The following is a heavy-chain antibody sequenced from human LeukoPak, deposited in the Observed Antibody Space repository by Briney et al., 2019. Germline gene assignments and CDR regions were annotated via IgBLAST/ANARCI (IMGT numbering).Heavy chain of an antibody. CDR1: GGSFSGYC. CDR3: ARAARPVYFDY. CDR2: ISHSGST. V-gene: IGHV4-34*01. J-gene: IGHJ4*02. Sequence: TSETLSLTCAVYGGSFSGYCWSWIRQPPGKGLEWIGEISHSGSTNYNPSLKSRVTISVDTSKNQFSLKLSSVTAADTAVYYCARAARPVYFDYWGQGTLVTVSS. D-gene: IGHD6-6*01.